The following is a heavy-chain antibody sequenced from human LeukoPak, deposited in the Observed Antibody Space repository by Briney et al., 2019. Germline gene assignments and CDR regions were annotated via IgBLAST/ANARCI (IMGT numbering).Heavy chain of an antibody. V-gene: IGHV1-46*01. CDR2: INPSGGST. D-gene: IGHD3-22*01. J-gene: IGHJ4*02. Sequence: GASVKVSCKASGYTFTSYYMHWVRQAPGQGLEWMGIINPSGGSTSYAQKFQGRVTMTRDTSTSTVYMELSSLRSEDTAVYYCARESYYYDSSGYLLGYWGQGTLVTVSS. CDR3: ARESYYYDSSGYLLGY. CDR1: GYTFTSYY.